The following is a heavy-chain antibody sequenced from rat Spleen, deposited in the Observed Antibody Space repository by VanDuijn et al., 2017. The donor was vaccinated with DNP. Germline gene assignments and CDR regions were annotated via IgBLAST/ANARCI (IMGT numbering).Heavy chain of an antibody. CDR3: TREVYYVMDA. Sequence: EVQLVESGGGLVQPGRSLKLSCAASGFTFSNYYMAWVRQAPTKGLEWVASITNSGGSTYYRDSVKGRFTISRDNAKSTLYLQMDSLRSEDTATYYCTREVYYVMDAWGQGASVTVSS. CDR1: GFTFSNYY. V-gene: IGHV5S23*01. J-gene: IGHJ4*01. CDR2: ITNSGGST.